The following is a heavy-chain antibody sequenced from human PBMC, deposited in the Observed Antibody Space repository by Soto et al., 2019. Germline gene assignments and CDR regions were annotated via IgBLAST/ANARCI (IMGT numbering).Heavy chain of an antibody. V-gene: IGHV4-39*01. J-gene: IGHJ3*02. CDR2: IYYSGST. Sequence: PSETLSLTCTVSGGSISSSSYYWGWIRQPPGKGLEWIGSIYYSGSTYYNPSLKSRVTISVDTSKNQFSLKLSSVTAADTAVYYCARHLELRMVEDAFDIWGQGTMVTVSS. CDR3: ARHLELRMVEDAFDI. CDR1: GGSISSSSYY. D-gene: IGHD1-7*01.